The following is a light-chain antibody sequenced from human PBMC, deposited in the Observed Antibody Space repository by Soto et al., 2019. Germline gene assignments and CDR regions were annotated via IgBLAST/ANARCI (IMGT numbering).Light chain of an antibody. CDR2: DVF. Sequence: AIQVTQFPSSLSASVGDTVTITCRASQGISSAFAWYQQKPVKVPRLLIYDVFNLQSGVPSRFSGSGSGTDFTLTISRLQPEDFATYYCQQLETYPLTFGQGTRLEVK. J-gene: IGKJ5*01. CDR3: QQLETYPLT. CDR1: QGISSA. V-gene: IGKV1-13*02.